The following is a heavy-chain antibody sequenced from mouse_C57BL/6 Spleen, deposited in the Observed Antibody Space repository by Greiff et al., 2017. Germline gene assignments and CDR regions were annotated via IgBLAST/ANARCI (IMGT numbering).Heavy chain of an antibody. J-gene: IGHJ3*01. V-gene: IGHV1-81*01. D-gene: IGHD2-4*01. CDR2: IYPRSGNT. CDR3: ARDDYDGAWFAY. Sequence: QVQLKQSGAELARPGASVKLSCKASGYTFTSYGISWVKQRTGQGLEWIGEIYPRSGNTYYNEKFKGKATLTADKSSSTAYMVLRSLTSEDSAVYFCARDDYDGAWFAYWGQGTLVTVSA. CDR1: GYTFTSYG.